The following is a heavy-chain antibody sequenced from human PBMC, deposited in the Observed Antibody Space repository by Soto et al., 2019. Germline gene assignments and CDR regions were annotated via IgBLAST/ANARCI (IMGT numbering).Heavy chain of an antibody. CDR1: GFTFSSYS. Sequence: GGSLRLSCAASGFTFSSYSMNWVRQAPGKGLEWVSYISSSSSTIYYADSVKGRFTISRDNAKNSLYLQMNSLRDEDTAVYYCASITMIVVVTPTGGMDVWGQGTTVTVSS. CDR2: ISSSSSTI. CDR3: ASITMIVVVTPTGGMDV. V-gene: IGHV3-48*02. D-gene: IGHD3-22*01. J-gene: IGHJ6*02.